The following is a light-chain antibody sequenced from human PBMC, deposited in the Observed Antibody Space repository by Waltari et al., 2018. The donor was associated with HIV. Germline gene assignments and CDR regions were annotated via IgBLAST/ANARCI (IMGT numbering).Light chain of an antibody. CDR1: SSNIGSNT. CDR2: NNN. Sequence: QSVLTQPPSASGTPGQRVTNSCSGSSSNIGSNTVSWYRQLPGTAPKPLMYNNNQRPSGVPDRFSGSKSGTSASLAISGLQSEDEANYYCAAWDDSLNGVVFGGGTKLTVL. CDR3: AAWDDSLNGVV. J-gene: IGLJ2*01. V-gene: IGLV1-44*01.